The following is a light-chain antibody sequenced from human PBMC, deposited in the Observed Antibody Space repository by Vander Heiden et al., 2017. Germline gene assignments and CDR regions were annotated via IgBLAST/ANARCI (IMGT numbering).Light chain of an antibody. CDR1: PGSVSTDNY. V-gene: IGLV8-61*01. CDR2: TTN. J-gene: IGLJ3*02. CDR3: ALNVGSGIWV. Sequence: QTVVTQEPSFSVSPGGTVTLTCALSPGSVSTDNYPSWYQQTPGQAPRTLIYTTNTRSSWVPDRFSGSILGNKAALTITGAQTEDECDYYCALNVGSGIWVFGGGTKLTVL.